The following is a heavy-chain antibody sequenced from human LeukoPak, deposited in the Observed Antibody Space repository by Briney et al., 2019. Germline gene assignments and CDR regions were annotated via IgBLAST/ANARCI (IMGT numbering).Heavy chain of an antibody. Sequence: SVKVSCKASGGTFSSYAISWVRQAPGQGLEWMGGIIPIFGTANYAQKFQGRVTITADESTSTAYMELSSLRSEDTAVYYCARVAITIFGVAQDYFDYWGQGTLVTVSS. V-gene: IGHV1-69*13. CDR1: GGTFSSYA. J-gene: IGHJ4*02. CDR2: IIPIFGTA. CDR3: ARVAITIFGVAQDYFDY. D-gene: IGHD3-3*01.